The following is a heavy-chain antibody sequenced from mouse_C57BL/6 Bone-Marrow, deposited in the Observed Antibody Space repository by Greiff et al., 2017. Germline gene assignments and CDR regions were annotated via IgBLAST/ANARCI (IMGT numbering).Heavy chain of an antibody. J-gene: IGHJ3*01. CDR2: IWWDDDK. CDR1: GFSLSTFGMG. D-gene: IGHD4-1*01. Sequence: QVTLKVCGPGILQPSQTLSLTCSFSGFSLSTFGMGVGWIRQPSGKGLEWLVHIWWDDDKYYNTALKSRLTISKDTSKNQVFLKLANVDTSDTATYYCSRISALAPAWFAYWGQGTLVTVSA. CDR3: SRISALAPAWFAY. V-gene: IGHV8-8*01.